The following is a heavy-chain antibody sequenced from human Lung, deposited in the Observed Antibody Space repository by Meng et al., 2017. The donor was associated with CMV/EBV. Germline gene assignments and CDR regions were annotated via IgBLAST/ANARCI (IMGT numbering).Heavy chain of an antibody. Sequence: QVHLLESGPEVKKPGASVRVSCKASGYTFGSYGICWVRQAPGQGLEWMGWFVNYVDTYPAPKFQGRVTMTTDTHTNTAFMGLRSLTSDDTAVYYCASGTPGRSYCDYWGQGTLVTVSS. CDR2: FVNYVDT. CDR1: GYTFGSYG. D-gene: IGHD2-15*01. J-gene: IGHJ4*02. CDR3: ASGTPGRSYCDY. V-gene: IGHV1-18*01.